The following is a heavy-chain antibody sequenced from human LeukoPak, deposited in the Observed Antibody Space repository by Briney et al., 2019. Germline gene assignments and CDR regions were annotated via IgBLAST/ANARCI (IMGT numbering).Heavy chain of an antibody. CDR3: AGVQGAPYYYYMDV. J-gene: IGHJ6*03. D-gene: IGHD1-26*01. V-gene: IGHV1-46*01. CDR1: GYTFTSYY. Sequence: ASVMVSCKASGYTFTSYYMHWVRQAPGQGLEWMGIIDPSGGSTIYAQKFQGRVTMTRDTSISTAYMELSRLRSDDTAVYYCAGVQGAPYYYYMDVWGKGTTVTVSS. CDR2: IDPSGGST.